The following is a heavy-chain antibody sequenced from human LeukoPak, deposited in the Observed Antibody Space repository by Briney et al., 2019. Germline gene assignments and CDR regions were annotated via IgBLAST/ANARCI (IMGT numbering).Heavy chain of an antibody. Sequence: LRLSCAASGFTFSSYEINWVRQAPGKGLEWIASMLDSATTYYNPSLKSRVTISLDTSKNQFSLKLKSITAADTAVYYCARGVYTGVAGTDYWGQGILVTVST. D-gene: IGHD6-19*01. CDR1: GFTFSSYE. J-gene: IGHJ4*02. CDR2: MLDSATT. CDR3: ARGVYTGVAGTDY. V-gene: IGHV4-59*12.